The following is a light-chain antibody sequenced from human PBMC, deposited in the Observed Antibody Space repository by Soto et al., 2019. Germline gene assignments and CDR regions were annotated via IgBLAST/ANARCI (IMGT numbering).Light chain of an antibody. CDR2: AAS. Sequence: DIQMTQSPSSLSASVGDRVTITCRASQSISSYLNWYQQKPGKAPKLLIYAASSLQSGVPSRFSGSGSGTDFTLTISSLQPEDFATYYCQQGYSTPYTFGQGTKLENK. CDR1: QSISSY. V-gene: IGKV1-39*01. J-gene: IGKJ2*01. CDR3: QQGYSTPYT.